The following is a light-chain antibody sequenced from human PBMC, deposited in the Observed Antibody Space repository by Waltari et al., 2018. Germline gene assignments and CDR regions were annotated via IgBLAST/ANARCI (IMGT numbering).Light chain of an antibody. CDR1: SSDVGSYKL. J-gene: IGLJ2*01. CDR3: CSYAGSSTVK. Sequence: QSALTQPASVSGSPGQSITISCTGTSSDVGSYKLVSWYQQHPGKPPRLMIYTDSNRPSGSSNRFSGSKSGNTASLTISGLQAEDEAAYYCCSYAGSSTVKFGEGTYLTVL. V-gene: IGLV2-23*01. CDR2: TDS.